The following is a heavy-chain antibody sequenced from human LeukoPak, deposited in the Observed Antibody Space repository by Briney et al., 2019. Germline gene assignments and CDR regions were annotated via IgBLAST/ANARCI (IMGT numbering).Heavy chain of an antibody. D-gene: IGHD2-15*01. CDR1: GFTFSTSG. J-gene: IGHJ4*02. CDR2: IQYDGDFK. V-gene: IGHV3-30*12. Sequence: ERSLRLSCAASGFTFSTSGMPWVRQAPGKGLEWVTFIQYDGDFKYYADSVKGRFIVSRDNPKNTVHLQMNSLRADDTAVYYCGREDCGGGRCCSAYWGQGTLVTVAS. CDR3: GREDCGGGRCCSAY.